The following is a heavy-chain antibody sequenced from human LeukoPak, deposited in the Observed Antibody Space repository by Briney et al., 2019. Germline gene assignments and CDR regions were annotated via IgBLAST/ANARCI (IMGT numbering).Heavy chain of an antibody. V-gene: IGHV1-18*01. J-gene: IGHJ4*02. CDR3: ARVAYCSSTSCYAGFYYFDY. D-gene: IGHD2-2*01. CDR1: GYTFTSYG. CDR2: ISAYNGNT. Sequence: GASVKVSCKASGYTFTSYGISWVRQAPGQGLEWMGWISAYNGNTNYAQKLQGRVTMTTDTSTSTAYMELRSLRSDDTAVYYCARVAYCSSTSCYAGFYYFDYWGQGTLVTVSS.